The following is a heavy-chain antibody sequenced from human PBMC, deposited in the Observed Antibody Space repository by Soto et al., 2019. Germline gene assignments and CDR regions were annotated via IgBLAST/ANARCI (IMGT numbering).Heavy chain of an antibody. V-gene: IGHV1-69*06. Sequence: SVKVSCKASGGTFSSYAISWVRQAPGQGLEWMGGIIPIFGTANYAQKFQGRVTITADKSTSTAYMELSSLRSEDTAVYYCARDQGSSGWYVSYYGMDVWGQGTTVTVSS. CDR1: GGTFSSYA. D-gene: IGHD6-19*01. CDR3: ARDQGSSGWYVSYYGMDV. J-gene: IGHJ6*02. CDR2: IIPIFGTA.